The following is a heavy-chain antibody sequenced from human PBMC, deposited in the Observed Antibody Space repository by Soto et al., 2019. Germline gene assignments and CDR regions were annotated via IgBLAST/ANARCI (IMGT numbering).Heavy chain of an antibody. V-gene: IGHV3-74*01. J-gene: IGHJ4*02. CDR3: SSGYSSGWFYF. CDR2: INSDGSST. D-gene: IGHD6-19*01. Sequence: GGSLRHSCAASGFTFSSYWMHWVRQAPGKGLVWVSRINSDGSSTSYADSVKGRFTISRDNAKNTLYLQMNSLRAEDTAVYYCSSGYSSGWFYFWGQGTLVPVSA. CDR1: GFTFSSYW.